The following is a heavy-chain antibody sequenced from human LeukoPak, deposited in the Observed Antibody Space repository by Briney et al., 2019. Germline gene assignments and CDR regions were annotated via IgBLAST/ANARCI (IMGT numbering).Heavy chain of an antibody. CDR2: IKQDGSEK. D-gene: IGHD1-26*01. CDR1: GFTFSSYW. Sequence: GGSLRLSCAASGFTFSSYWMSSVRQAPGKGLEWVANIKQDGSEKYYVDSVKGRFTISRDNAKNSLYLQMNSLRAEDTAVYYCARDFAGATPPYYFDYWGQGTLVTVSS. V-gene: IGHV3-7*01. CDR3: ARDFAGATPPYYFDY. J-gene: IGHJ4*02.